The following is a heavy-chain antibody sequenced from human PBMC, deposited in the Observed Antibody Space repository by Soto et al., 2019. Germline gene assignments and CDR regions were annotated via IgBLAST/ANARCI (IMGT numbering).Heavy chain of an antibody. V-gene: IGHV3-33*01. J-gene: IGHJ5*02. CDR2: IWYDGSNK. CDR3: ARDRDGSGRGELDP. Sequence: GGSLRLSCAASGFTFSSYGMHWVRQAPGKGLEWVAVIWYDGSNKYYADSVKGRFTISRDNSKNTLYLQMNSLRAEDTAVYYCARDRDGSGRGELDPWGQGTLVTVSS. D-gene: IGHD3-10*01. CDR1: GFTFSSYG.